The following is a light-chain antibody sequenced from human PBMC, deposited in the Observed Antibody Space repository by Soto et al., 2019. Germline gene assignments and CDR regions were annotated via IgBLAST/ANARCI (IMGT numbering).Light chain of an antibody. CDR1: SSNIGSNT. CDR2: SNN. V-gene: IGLV1-44*01. CDR3: AAWDDTLNGYV. J-gene: IGLJ1*01. Sequence: QSVLTQPPSTSGTPGQRVTFSCSGGSSNIGSNTVNWYQHLPGTAPKLLIYSNNKRPSGVPDRFSGSKSGTSASLAVNGLQSDDEADYYCAAWDDTLNGYVFGTGTKVTVL.